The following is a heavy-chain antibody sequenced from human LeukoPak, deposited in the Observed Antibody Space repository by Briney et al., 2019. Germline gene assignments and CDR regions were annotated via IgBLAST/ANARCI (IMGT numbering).Heavy chain of an antibody. CDR1: GGSISSSSYY. CDR2: IYYGGST. CDR3: ASPQYSYGLD. Sequence: PSETLSLTCTVSGGSISSSSYYWGWIRQPPGKGLEWIGSIYYGGSTYYNPSLKSRVTISVDTSKNQFSLKLSSVTASDTAVYYCASPQYSYGLDWGQGTLVTVSS. D-gene: IGHD5-18*01. J-gene: IGHJ4*02. V-gene: IGHV4-39*01.